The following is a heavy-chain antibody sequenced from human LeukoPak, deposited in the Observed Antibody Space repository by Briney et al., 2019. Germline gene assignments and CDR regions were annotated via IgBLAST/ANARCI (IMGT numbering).Heavy chain of an antibody. CDR2: ISGSGDST. V-gene: IGHV3-23*01. CDR1: GFTFSNYA. CDR3: ARRSGIAVAGAFDY. J-gene: IGHJ4*02. D-gene: IGHD6-19*01. Sequence: GGSLRLSCAASGFTFSNYAMRWVRRAPGKGLEWVSGISGSGDSTYYADSVKGRFTISRDNSKNTLYLQMNSLRAEDTAVYYCARRSGIAVAGAFDYWGQGTLVTVSS.